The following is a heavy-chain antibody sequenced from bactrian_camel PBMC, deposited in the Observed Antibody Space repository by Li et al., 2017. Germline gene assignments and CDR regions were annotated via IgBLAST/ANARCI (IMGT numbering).Heavy chain of an antibody. CDR2: LLLVSGST. V-gene: IGHV3S63*01. Sequence: HVQLVESGGGLVQAGGSQNLSCTASESTFGGHAMAWFRQTPGKEREGVACLLLVSGSTAYADSVKGRFTISRDNAKNMLYLQMDSLKSEDTALYYCTLTYYSGGYYYARDFGYWGQGTQVTVS. CDR1: ESTFGGHA. J-gene: IGHJ6*01. CDR3: TLTYYSGGYYYARDFGY. D-gene: IGHD2*01.